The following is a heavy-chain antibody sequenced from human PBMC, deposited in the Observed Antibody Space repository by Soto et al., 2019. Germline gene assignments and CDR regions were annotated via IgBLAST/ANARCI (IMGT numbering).Heavy chain of an antibody. CDR1: GFTFSGST. V-gene: IGHV3-73*01. CDR2: IGSKANNYAA. CDR3: ARGVYPFWSGHPKGLDY. Sequence: LRLSCAASGFTFSGSTLHWVRQASGKGLEWVGRIGSKANNYAAAYAVSLKGRFTISRDDSRNTAYLQMSSLKTEDTAVYYCARGVYPFWSGHPKGLDYWGQGTVVTVSS. D-gene: IGHD3-3*01. J-gene: IGHJ4*02.